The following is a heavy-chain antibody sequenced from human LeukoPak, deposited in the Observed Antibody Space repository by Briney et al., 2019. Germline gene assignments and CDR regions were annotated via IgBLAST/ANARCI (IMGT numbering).Heavy chain of an antibody. CDR2: INPTSGGT. Sequence: ASVKVSCKASGYTFTGYYMHWVRQAPGQGLEWMGWINPTSGGTNYAQKFQGRVTMTRDTSISTAYMKLRRLRSDDTAVYYCARARARGSGWPYDYWGQGALVTVSS. CDR3: ARARARGSGWPYDY. D-gene: IGHD6-19*01. CDR1: GYTFTGYY. V-gene: IGHV1-2*02. J-gene: IGHJ4*02.